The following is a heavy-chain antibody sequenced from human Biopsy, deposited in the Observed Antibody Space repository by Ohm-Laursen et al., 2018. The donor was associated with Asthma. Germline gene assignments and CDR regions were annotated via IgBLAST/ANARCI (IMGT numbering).Heavy chain of an antibody. CDR3: ARAIHGGNSDRLDFYYYGLDI. D-gene: IGHD4-23*01. J-gene: IGHJ6*02. CDR2: INAGNGNT. CDR1: GYTFINYA. V-gene: IGHV1-3*01. Sequence: SVKVSCKASGYTFINYAIHWVRQAPGQRLEWMGWINAGNGNTKYSQKFQARVTISADESTSTVYMELSSLRSEDTAVYYCARAIHGGNSDRLDFYYYGLDIWGQGTTVTVSS.